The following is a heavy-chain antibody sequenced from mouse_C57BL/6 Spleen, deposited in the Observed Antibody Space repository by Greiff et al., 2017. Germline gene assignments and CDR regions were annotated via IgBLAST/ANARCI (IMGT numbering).Heavy chain of an antibody. CDR1: GYTFTSYW. J-gene: IGHJ3*01. V-gene: IGHV1-72*01. CDR2: IDPNSGGT. Sequence: QVQLQQPGAELVKPGASVKLSCKASGYTFTSYWMHWVKQRPGRGLEWIGRIDPNSGGTKYNEKFKSKATLTVDKPSSPAYMQLSSLTSEDSAVYDCAKENPRTYDYFADWGQGTLVTVSA. D-gene: IGHD2-4*01. CDR3: AKENPRTYDYFAD.